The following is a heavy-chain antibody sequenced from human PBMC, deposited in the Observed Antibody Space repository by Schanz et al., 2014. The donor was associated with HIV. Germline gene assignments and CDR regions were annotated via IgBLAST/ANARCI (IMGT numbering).Heavy chain of an antibody. CDR2: ISSGSSTI. J-gene: IGHJ4*02. CDR3: AKPRAFYDSTGLPLDH. D-gene: IGHD2-8*02. Sequence: EVQLVESGGGLVQPGGSLRLSCAASGFTFSTYSMNWVRQAPGKGLEWVSYISSGSSTIYYADSVKGRFTISRDNSKNTLYLQMDTLRRDDTAVYYCAKPRAFYDSTGLPLDHWGQGTLVTVSS. V-gene: IGHV3-48*01. CDR1: GFTFSTYS.